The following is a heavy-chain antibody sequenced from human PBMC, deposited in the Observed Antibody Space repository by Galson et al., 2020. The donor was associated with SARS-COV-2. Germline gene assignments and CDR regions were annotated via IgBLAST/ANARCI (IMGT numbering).Heavy chain of an antibody. D-gene: IGHD4-17*01. J-gene: IGHJ6*04. Sequence: SSYWMHWVRQAPGKGLVWVSRINSDGSSTSYADSVKGRFTISRDNAKNTLYLQMNSRRAEDTAVYYCSRGATEPDYGGMDYYYYYYGMDVWGEGTTVIVSS. CDR1: SSYW. V-gene: IGHV3-74*01. CDR3: SRGATEPDYGGMDYYYYYYGMDV. CDR2: INSDGSST.